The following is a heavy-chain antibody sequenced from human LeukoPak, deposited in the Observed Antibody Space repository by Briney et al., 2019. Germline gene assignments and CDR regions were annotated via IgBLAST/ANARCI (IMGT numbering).Heavy chain of an antibody. J-gene: IGHJ4*02. CDR1: GYTFTSYG. CDR2: ISAYNGNT. CDR3: ARDAQGHYDFWSGYHY. V-gene: IGHV1-18*01. Sequence: ASVKVSCKASGYTFTSYGISWVRQAPGQGLEWMGWISAYNGNTNYAQKLQGRVTMTTDTSTSTAYMELRSLRSDDTAVYYCARDAQGHYDFWSGYHYWGQGTLVTVSS. D-gene: IGHD3-3*01.